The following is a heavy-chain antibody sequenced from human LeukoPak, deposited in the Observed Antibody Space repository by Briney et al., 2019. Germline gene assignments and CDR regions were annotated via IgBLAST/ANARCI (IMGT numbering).Heavy chain of an antibody. J-gene: IGHJ6*03. CDR3: ARDHYPYCSSTSCYRTSYYYYMDV. CDR2: IIPIFGTA. V-gene: IGHV1-69*05. D-gene: IGHD2-2*01. Sequence: SVKVSCTASGGTFSSYAISWGRQAPGQGVEWMGGIIPIFGTANYAQKFQGRVTITTDESTSTAYMELSSLRSEDTAVYYCARDHYPYCSSTSCYRTSYYYYMDVWGKGTTVTVSS. CDR1: GGTFSSYA.